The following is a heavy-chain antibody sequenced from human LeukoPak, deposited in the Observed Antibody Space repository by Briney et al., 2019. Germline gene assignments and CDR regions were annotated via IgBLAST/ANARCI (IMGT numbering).Heavy chain of an antibody. CDR1: GFTFSSYW. D-gene: IGHD3-22*01. CDR2: INSDGSST. Sequence: PGGSLRLSCAASGFTFSSYWMHWVRQAPGKGLGWVSRINSDGSSTIYADSVTGRFTISRDNAKNTLYLQMNSLRAEDTAVYYCARVVYDSSGYYYYYYMDVWGKGTTVTVSS. V-gene: IGHV3-74*01. J-gene: IGHJ6*03. CDR3: ARVVYDSSGYYYYYYMDV.